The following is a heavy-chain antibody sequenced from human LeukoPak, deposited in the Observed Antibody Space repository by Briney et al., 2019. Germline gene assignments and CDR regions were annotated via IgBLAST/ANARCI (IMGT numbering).Heavy chain of an antibody. CDR2: IDWDDDK. V-gene: IGHV2-70*01. CDR1: GFSLSTRGMC. Sequence: SGPTLLHPTPTLTLTCTFSGFSLSTRGMCVSWIRQPPVKALEWLSPIDWDDDKYYNTSLKTRLTISKDTSKNQVVLTMTNMDPVDTATYYCARTPYYYGSGNSIDYWGQGTLVTVSS. CDR3: ARTPYYYGSGNSIDY. D-gene: IGHD3-10*01. J-gene: IGHJ4*02.